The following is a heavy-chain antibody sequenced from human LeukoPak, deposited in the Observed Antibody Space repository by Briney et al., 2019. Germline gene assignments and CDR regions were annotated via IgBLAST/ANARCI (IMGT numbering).Heavy chain of an antibody. V-gene: IGHV4-39*07. CDR1: GGSISSSSYY. Sequence: PSETLSLTCTVSGGSISSSSYYWGWIRQPPGKGLEWIGGIYHSGSTYYNPSLKSRVTISVDTSKNQFSLKLSSVTAADTAVYYCARDADYYDSSGYYRDYWGQGTLVTVSS. CDR2: IYHSGST. J-gene: IGHJ4*02. D-gene: IGHD3-22*01. CDR3: ARDADYYDSSGYYRDY.